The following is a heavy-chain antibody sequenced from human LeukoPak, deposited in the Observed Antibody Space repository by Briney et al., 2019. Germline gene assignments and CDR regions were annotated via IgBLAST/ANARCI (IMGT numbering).Heavy chain of an antibody. CDR1: GASIISGNYF. V-gene: IGHV4-39*01. CDR2: WHHSGIT. D-gene: IGHD3-10*01. CDR3: ARQYEF. Sequence: SETLSLTCTVSGASIISGNYFWGWVRHPPGKRLEWIGSWHHSGITDYNPSLKSRVTIVADTSKNQFSLKLPSLAAADSAVYFCARQYEFWGQGTLVTVSS. J-gene: IGHJ4*02.